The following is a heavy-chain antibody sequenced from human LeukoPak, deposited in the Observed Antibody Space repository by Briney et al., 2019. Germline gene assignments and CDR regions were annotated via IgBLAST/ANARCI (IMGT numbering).Heavy chain of an antibody. J-gene: IGHJ4*02. D-gene: IGHD3-22*01. CDR1: GGSISSGGYY. Sequence: SQTLSLTCTVSGGSISSGGYYWSWIRQPPGKGLEWIGYIYHSGSTYYNPSLKSRVTISVDRSKNQFSLKLSSVTAADTAVYYCASYYYDSSGYRLDYWGQGTLVTVSS. CDR2: IYHSGST. CDR3: ASYYYDSSGYRLDY. V-gene: IGHV4-30-2*01.